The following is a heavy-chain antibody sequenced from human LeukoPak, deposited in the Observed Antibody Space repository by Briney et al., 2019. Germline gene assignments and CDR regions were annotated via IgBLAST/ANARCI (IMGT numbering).Heavy chain of an antibody. CDR1: GFTFSAYE. CDR3: ARDRREWELLDY. Sequence: GGSLRLSCAASGFTFSAYEMNWVRQAPGKGLEWVSYIGSSGSTVYYADSVKGRFTISRDNAKNSLYLQMNSLRAEDTAVYYCARDRREWELLDYWGQGTLVTVSS. J-gene: IGHJ4*02. V-gene: IGHV3-48*03. CDR2: IGSSGSTV. D-gene: IGHD1-26*01.